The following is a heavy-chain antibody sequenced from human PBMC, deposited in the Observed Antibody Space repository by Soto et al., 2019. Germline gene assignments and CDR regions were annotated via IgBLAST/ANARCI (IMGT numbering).Heavy chain of an antibody. CDR3: ARDPSDRSSTSCWGYYALDV. J-gene: IGHJ6*02. CDR1: GFTFSSFR. V-gene: IGHV3-21*01. D-gene: IGHD2-2*01. CDR2: ISSSGTYI. Sequence: PGGSLRLSCSASGFTFSSFRLHWVRQAPGEGLEWVSSISSSGTYIHYADSLKGRFTISRDNAKNSLYLQMISLRAEDTAVYYCARDPSDRSSTSCWGYYALDVWGQGTRVTVSS.